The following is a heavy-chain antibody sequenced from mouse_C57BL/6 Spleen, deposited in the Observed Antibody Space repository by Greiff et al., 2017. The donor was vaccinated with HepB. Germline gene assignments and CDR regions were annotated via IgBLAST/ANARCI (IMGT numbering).Heavy chain of an antibody. CDR1: GYAFSSSW. Sequence: QVQLKQSGPELVKPGASVKISCKASGYAFSSSWMNWVKQRPGKGLEWIGRIYPGDGDTNYNGKFKGKATLTADKSSSTAYMQLSSLTSEDSAVYFCAREKRVYYGSTSMDYWGQGTSVTVSS. J-gene: IGHJ4*01. CDR2: IYPGDGDT. D-gene: IGHD1-1*01. V-gene: IGHV1-82*01. CDR3: AREKRVYYGSTSMDY.